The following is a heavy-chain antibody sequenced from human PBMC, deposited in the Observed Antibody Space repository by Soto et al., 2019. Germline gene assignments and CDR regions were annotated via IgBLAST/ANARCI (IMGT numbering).Heavy chain of an antibody. J-gene: IGHJ5*02. CDR2: VSFDGNNK. CDR1: GSTFSRYG. Sequence: GGSLRLSCAASGSTFSRYGMHWVRQAPGKGLEWVAFVSFDGNNKYYADSVKGRFTISRDNSKNTLYLQMNSLGVEDTAVYCCAKDSRNGWFGEFPTFNWFDPWGQGSQVTVSS. CDR3: AKDSRNGWFGEFPTFNWFDP. D-gene: IGHD3-10*01. V-gene: IGHV3-30*18.